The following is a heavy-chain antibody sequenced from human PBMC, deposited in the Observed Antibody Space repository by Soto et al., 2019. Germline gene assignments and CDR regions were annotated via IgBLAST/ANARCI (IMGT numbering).Heavy chain of an antibody. V-gene: IGHV4-30-2*01. CDR3: AGLWLGPSYFDY. D-gene: IGHD3-10*01. J-gene: IGHJ4*02. Sequence: QLQLQESGSGLVKPSQTLSLTCAVSGGSISSGGYSWSWIRQPPGKGLEWIGYIYHSGSTHYNAALRRRVAISVHSYKNQFSVEVSSVTAADTAVYFCAGLWLGPSYFDYLGQGTLVTVSS. CDR1: GGSISSGGYS. CDR2: IYHSGST.